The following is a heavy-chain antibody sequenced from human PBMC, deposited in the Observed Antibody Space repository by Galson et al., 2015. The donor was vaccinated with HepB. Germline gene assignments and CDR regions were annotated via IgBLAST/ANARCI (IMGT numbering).Heavy chain of an antibody. CDR2: IYTDGRT. V-gene: IGHV3-53*01. Sequence: SLRLSCAASGFTVSSMYMSWVRQTPGKGLEWVSVIYTDGRTYYADSVKGRFAISRDDSKNMVYLQMNSLRVDDTAVYYCTKGRYSSGWYLWDYWGQGTQVTVSS. CDR1: GFTVSSMY. D-gene: IGHD6-19*01. J-gene: IGHJ4*02. CDR3: TKGRYSSGWYLWDY.